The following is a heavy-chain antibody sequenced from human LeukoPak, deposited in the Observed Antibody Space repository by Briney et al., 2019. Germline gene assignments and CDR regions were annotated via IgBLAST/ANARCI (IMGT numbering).Heavy chain of an antibody. J-gene: IGHJ3*02. Sequence: GGSLILSCAASGFTFSSFWMTWVRQAPGKGLEWVANIRQDGSEKYYVDSVGGRSTISRDNAKKSLFLQMNSLRAEDTAVYYCARGMRGDGFDIWGQGTMVTVSS. CDR2: IRQDGSEK. V-gene: IGHV3-7*04. CDR1: GFTFSSFW. CDR3: ARGMRGDGFDI. D-gene: IGHD2-8*01.